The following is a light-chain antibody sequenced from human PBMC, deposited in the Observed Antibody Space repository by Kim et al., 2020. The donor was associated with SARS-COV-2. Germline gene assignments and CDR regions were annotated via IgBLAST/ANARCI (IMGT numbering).Light chain of an antibody. Sequence: SYELTQPLSVSVALEQTARITCGGTNIGSKNVHWYQQKPGQAPVVVIYRDSNRPSGIPERFSGSNSGNTATLTISRAQAGDEADYYCQVWDSSTYVFGTGTKVTVL. J-gene: IGLJ1*01. CDR2: RDS. V-gene: IGLV3-9*01. CDR3: QVWDSSTYV. CDR1: NIGSKN.